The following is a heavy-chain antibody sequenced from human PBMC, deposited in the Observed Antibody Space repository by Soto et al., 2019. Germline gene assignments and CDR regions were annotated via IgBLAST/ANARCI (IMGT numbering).Heavy chain of an antibody. CDR2: IYYSGTT. CDR3: ARDRSYYGSGSYPSYFDY. D-gene: IGHD3-10*01. V-gene: IGHV4-39*07. Sequence: SETLSLTCTVSGDSITSNSYFWAWIRQPPGKGLEWIGSIYYSGTTYINPSLKSRVTISVDRSKNQFSLKLSSVTAADTAVYYCARDRSYYGSGSYPSYFDYWGQGTLVTVSS. J-gene: IGHJ4*02. CDR1: GDSITSNSYF.